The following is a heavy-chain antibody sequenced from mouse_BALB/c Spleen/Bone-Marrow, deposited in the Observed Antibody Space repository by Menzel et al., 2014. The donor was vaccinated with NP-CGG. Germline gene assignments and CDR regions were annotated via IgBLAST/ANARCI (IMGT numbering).Heavy chain of an antibody. CDR1: GFTFSSFG. D-gene: IGHD1-1*01. CDR2: ISSGSSTI. J-gene: IGHJ2*01. CDR3: ARSYYGSSYYFDY. Sequence: EVKLVESGGGLVQPGGSRKLSCAASGFTFSSFGMHWVRQAPEKGLEWVAYISSGSSTIYYAGTVKGRFTISRDNPKNTLFLQMTSLRSEDTAMYYCARSYYGSSYYFDYWGQGTTLTVSS. V-gene: IGHV5-17*02.